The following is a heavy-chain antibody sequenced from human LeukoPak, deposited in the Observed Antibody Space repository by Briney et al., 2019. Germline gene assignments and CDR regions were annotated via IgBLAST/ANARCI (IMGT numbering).Heavy chain of an antibody. V-gene: IGHV1-8*01. CDR1: GYTFTSYD. J-gene: IGHJ5*02. CDR2: MNPNSGNT. CDR3: ARDLNDILTSYNWFDP. Sequence: ASVKVSCKASGYTFTSYDINWVRQATGQGLEWMGWMNPNSGNTGYAQKFQGRVTMTRNTSISTAYMELSSLRSDDTAVYYCARDLNDILTSYNWFDPWGQGTLVTASS. D-gene: IGHD3-9*01.